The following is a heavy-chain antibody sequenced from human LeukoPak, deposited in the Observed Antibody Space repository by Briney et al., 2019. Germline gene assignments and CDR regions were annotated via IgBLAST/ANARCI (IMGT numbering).Heavy chain of an antibody. CDR3: ARRVAVPGSYYFDY. CDR1: GGSISDYY. D-gene: IGHD2-15*01. Sequence: SETLSLTCTVSGGSISDYYWSCIRQPPGKGLEWIGYFSNSGTNNYNPSLKGRVTMSVDTSKNQFSLRLNSVTAADTAVYYCARRVAVPGSYYFDYWSQGTLVTVSS. CDR2: FSNSGTN. J-gene: IGHJ4*02. V-gene: IGHV4-59*08.